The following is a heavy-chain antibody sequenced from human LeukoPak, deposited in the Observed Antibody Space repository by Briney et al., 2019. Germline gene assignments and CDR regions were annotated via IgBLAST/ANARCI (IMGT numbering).Heavy chain of an antibody. D-gene: IGHD1-26*01. CDR2: IWYDGSRR. CDR1: GFSFDSHI. CDR3: AKDKWEERGNYYHYFDY. Sequence: SLRLSCAASGFSFDSHIMHWVRQAPGKGLEWVAGIWYDGSRRHYGDSVEGRFSVSRDNSRNTLDLQMNSLTADDTAIYYCAKDKWEERGNYYHYFDYWGQGILVIVSS. V-gene: IGHV3-33*06. J-gene: IGHJ4*02.